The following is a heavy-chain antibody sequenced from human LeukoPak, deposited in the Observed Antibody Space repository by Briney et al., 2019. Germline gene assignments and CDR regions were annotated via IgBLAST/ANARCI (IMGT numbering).Heavy chain of an antibody. CDR3: AKGKGCSSTSCYSFDY. D-gene: IGHD2-2*01. J-gene: IGHJ4*02. V-gene: IGHV3-30*02. CDR2: IRYDESDK. Sequence: SCKASGYTFTSYYMHWVRQAPGKGLEWVAFIRYDESDKYYPDSVKGRFTISRDTSKNTLYLQMNSLRAEDTAVYYCAKGKGCSSTSCYSFDYWGQGTLVTVSS. CDR1: GYTFTSYY.